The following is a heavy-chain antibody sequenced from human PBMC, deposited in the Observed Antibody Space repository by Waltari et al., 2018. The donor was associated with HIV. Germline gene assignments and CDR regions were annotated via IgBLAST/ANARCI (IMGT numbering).Heavy chain of an antibody. CDR1: GYSFTSYW. Sequence: EVQLVQSGAEVKKPGESLKISCKGSGYSFTSYWIGWVRQMPGKGLEWMGIIYPGDSDTRYSPSFQGQVTISADKSISTAYLQWSSLKASDTAMYYCARQGDYCSSTSCYGLFWGQETLVTVSS. D-gene: IGHD2-2*01. CDR2: IYPGDSDT. J-gene: IGHJ4*02. CDR3: ARQGDYCSSTSCYGLF. V-gene: IGHV5-51*01.